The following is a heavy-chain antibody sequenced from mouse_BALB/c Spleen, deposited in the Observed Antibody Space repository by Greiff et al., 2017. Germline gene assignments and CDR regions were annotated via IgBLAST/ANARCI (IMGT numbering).Heavy chain of an antibody. CDR1: GFAFSSYD. CDR2: ISSGGGST. V-gene: IGHV5-12-1*01. J-gene: IGHJ1*01. D-gene: IGHD3-3*01. CDR3: ARHGGTRRYFDV. Sequence: EVQVVESGGGLVKPGGSLKLSCAASGFAFSSYDMSWVRQTPEKRLEWVAYISSGGGSTYYPDTVKGRFTISRDNAKNTLYLQMSSLKSEDTAMYYCARHGGTRRYFDVWGAGATVTVSS.